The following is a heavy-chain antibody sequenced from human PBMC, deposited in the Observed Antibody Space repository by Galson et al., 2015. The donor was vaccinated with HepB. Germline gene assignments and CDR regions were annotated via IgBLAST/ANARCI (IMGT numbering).Heavy chain of an antibody. Sequence: ASVKVSCKASGYTFTSYYMHWVRQAPGQGLEWMGWISTYNGHTNYAQIVQGRVTMTADTSTSTAYMELRSLGSDDTAVYYCARVVWCGYNINQYYFYTHVSVNGTAVTAAS. J-gene: IGHJ6*03. CDR1: GYTFTSYY. CDR2: ISTYNGHT. CDR3: ARVVWCGYNINQYYFYTHV. D-gene: IGHD3-3*01. V-gene: IGHV1-18*04.